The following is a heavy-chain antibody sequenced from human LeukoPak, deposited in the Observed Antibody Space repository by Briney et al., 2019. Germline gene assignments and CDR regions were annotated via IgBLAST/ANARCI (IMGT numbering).Heavy chain of an antibody. D-gene: IGHD6-19*01. CDR3: ARRRRIAVAGLGGYFDY. CDR2: IYYSGST. Sequence: TSETLFLTCTVSGGSISSSSYYWGWIRQPPGKGLEWIGSIYYSGSTYYNPSLKSRVTISVDTSKNQFSLKLSSVTAADTAVYYCARRRRIAVAGLGGYFDYWGQGTLVTVSS. J-gene: IGHJ4*02. CDR1: GGSISSSSYY. V-gene: IGHV4-39*01.